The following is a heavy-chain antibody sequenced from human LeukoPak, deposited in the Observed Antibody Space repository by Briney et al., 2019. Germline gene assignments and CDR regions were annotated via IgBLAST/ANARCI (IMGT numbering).Heavy chain of an antibody. CDR3: AKDDPTGRYL. D-gene: IGHD1-26*01. Sequence: GGSLRLSCAASGFTFSDYYMSWIRQAPGKGLEWVSYISSSGSTIYYADSAKGRFTISRDNAKNSPYLQMNSLRIEDTAVYYCAKDDPTGRYLWGQGTLVTVSS. J-gene: IGHJ4*02. CDR1: GFTFSDYY. CDR2: ISSSGSTI. V-gene: IGHV3-11*04.